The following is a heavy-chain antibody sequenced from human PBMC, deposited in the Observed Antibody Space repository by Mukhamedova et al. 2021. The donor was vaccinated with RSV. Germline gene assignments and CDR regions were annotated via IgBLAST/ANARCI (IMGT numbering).Heavy chain of an antibody. V-gene: IGHV4-59*01. J-gene: IGHJ4*02. CDR2: IYYSGTT. Sequence: IYYSGTTKYNPSLKSRVTLSADTSKNQFSLKLSSVTAADTAVYYCARLYDSSVIFDYWGQGTLVTVSS. D-gene: IGHD3-22*01. CDR3: ARLYDSSVIFDY.